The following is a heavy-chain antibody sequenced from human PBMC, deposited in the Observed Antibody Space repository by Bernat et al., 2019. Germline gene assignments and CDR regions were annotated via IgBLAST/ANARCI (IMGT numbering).Heavy chain of an antibody. CDR2: INPNSGGT. Sequence: QVQLVQSGAEVKKPGASVKVSCKASGYTFTGYYMHWVRQAPGQGLEWMGRINPNSGGTNYAQKCQGRVTMTRDTSISTAYMELRRLRSDDTAVYYCARSYYYGSGSYYYYYMDVWGKGTTVTVSS. V-gene: IGHV1-2*06. J-gene: IGHJ6*03. CDR3: ARSYYYGSGSYYYYYMDV. D-gene: IGHD3-10*01. CDR1: GYTFTGYY.